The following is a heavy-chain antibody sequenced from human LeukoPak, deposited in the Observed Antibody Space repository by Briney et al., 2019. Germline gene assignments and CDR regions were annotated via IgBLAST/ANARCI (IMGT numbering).Heavy chain of an antibody. CDR2: MNPNSGNT. Sequence: HRASVKVSCKASGYTFTSYDINWVRQATGQGLEWMGWMNPNSGNTGYAQKFQGRVTMTRNTSISTAYMELSSLRSEDTAVYYCAIRYGSGEKYYYYYYMDVWGKGTTVTVSS. CDR1: GYTFTSYD. D-gene: IGHD3-10*01. V-gene: IGHV1-8*01. CDR3: AIRYGSGEKYYYYYYMDV. J-gene: IGHJ6*03.